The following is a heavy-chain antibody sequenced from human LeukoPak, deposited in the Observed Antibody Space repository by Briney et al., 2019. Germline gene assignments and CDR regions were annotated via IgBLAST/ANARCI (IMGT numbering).Heavy chain of an antibody. CDR3: ASKITMVRGASLDV. D-gene: IGHD3-10*01. CDR2: IYHSGST. J-gene: IGHJ6*02. Sequence: SETLSLTCTVSGGSISSTSHYWGWVRQPPGKGLEWIGEIYHSGSTDYNPSLKSRVTISVDKSKNQFSLKLSSVTAADTAVYYCASKITMVRGASLDVWGQGTTVTVSS. CDR1: GGSISSTSHY. V-gene: IGHV4-39*07.